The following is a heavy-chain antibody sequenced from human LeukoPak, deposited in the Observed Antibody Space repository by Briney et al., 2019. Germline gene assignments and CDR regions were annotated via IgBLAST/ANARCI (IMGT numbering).Heavy chain of an antibody. CDR2: MYYSGST. D-gene: IGHD3-22*01. J-gene: IGHJ4*02. CDR1: GGSIRRSSYY. CDR3: ARHRTIYYDSSGYWV. V-gene: IGHV4-39*01. Sequence: TETLSLTCTVSGGSIRRSSYYWGWIRQPPGKGLEWIGSMYYSGSTYYNPSLKSRVTISVDTSKNQFSLKLSSATAADTAVYYCARHRTIYYDSSGYWVWGQGTLVTVSS.